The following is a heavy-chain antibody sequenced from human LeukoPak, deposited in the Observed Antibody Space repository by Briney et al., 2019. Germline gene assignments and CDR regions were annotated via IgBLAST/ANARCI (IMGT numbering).Heavy chain of an antibody. D-gene: IGHD1-26*01. CDR2: ISYDGSNK. CDR1: GFTFSSYA. CDR3: ARDPAEYSGSYYDY. J-gene: IGHJ4*02. V-gene: IGHV3-30*04. Sequence: QPGGSLRLSCAASGFTFSSYATHWVRQAPGKGLEWVAVISYDGSNKYYADSVKGRFTISRDNSKNTLYLQMNSLRAEDTAVYYCARDPAEYSGSYYDYWGQGTLVTVSS.